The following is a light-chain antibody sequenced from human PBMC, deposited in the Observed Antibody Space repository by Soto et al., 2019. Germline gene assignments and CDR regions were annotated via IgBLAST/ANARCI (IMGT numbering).Light chain of an antibody. J-gene: IGLJ3*02. Sequence: QSALPQPRSVSGSPGQSVTISCTGTSSDVGGYNYVSWYQQHPGKAPKLMIYDVTKRPSGVPDRFSGSKSGNTASLTISGLQAEDEADYYCYSYAGSYTWVFGGGTKLTVL. CDR1: SSDVGGYNY. V-gene: IGLV2-11*01. CDR2: DVT. CDR3: YSYAGSYTWV.